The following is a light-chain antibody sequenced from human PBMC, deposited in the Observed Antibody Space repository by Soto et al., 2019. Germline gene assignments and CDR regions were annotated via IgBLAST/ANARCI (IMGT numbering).Light chain of an antibody. CDR2: GAS. J-gene: IGKJ1*01. V-gene: IGKV3-20*01. CDR1: QSVSGSY. Sequence: EIVLTQSPGTLSLSPGERAILSCRASQSVSGSYLAWYQQKPGQAPRLLIYGASSRASGIPDRFSGSGSGTDFTLTISRLEPEDFAVYYCQQYDFSLRTFGQGSKVEI. CDR3: QQYDFSLRT.